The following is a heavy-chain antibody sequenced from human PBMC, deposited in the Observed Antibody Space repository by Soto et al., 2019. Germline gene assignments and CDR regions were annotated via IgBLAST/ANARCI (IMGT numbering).Heavy chain of an antibody. Sequence: KSSETLSLTCAVSGGSIISASYSWNWIRQSPGRGLEWIGHIYSSGSTYYNPSLKSRVSISVETSNNQFSLKLTSVTAADTAVYYCARGHPPTTVYFDYWGQGTMVTVSS. CDR2: IYSSGST. J-gene: IGHJ4*02. CDR3: ARGHPPTTVYFDY. V-gene: IGHV4-30-4*08. D-gene: IGHD4-17*01. CDR1: GGSIISASYS.